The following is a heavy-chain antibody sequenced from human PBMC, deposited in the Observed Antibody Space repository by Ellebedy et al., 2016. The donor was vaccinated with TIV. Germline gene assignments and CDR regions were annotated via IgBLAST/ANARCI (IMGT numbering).Heavy chain of an antibody. CDR1: GYTFTSYG. CDR3: GRELGMGRGAMDV. Sequence: AASVKVSCKASGYTFTSYGISWVRQAPGQGLEWMGWISAYNGNTNYAQKFQGRASMTTDASTNTVHLELMSLTFDDTAVYYCGRELGMGRGAMDVWGQGTTVTVSS. D-gene: IGHD7-27*01. CDR2: ISAYNGNT. J-gene: IGHJ6*02. V-gene: IGHV1-18*04.